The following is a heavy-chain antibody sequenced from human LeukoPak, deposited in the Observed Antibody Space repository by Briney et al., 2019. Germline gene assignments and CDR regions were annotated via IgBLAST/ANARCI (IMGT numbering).Heavy chain of an antibody. J-gene: IGHJ4*02. D-gene: IGHD3-10*01. V-gene: IGHV3-23*01. CDR1: GFTFSSYA. CDR3: AKRYYYGSGSYYGTYTTGPFDY. CDR2: ISGSGGST. Sequence: PGGSLRLSCAASGFTFSSYAMSWVRQAPGKGLGWVSAISGSGGSTYYADSVKGRFTISRDNSKNTLYLQMNSLRAEDTAVYYCAKRYYYGSGSYYGTYTTGPFDYWGQGTLVTVSS.